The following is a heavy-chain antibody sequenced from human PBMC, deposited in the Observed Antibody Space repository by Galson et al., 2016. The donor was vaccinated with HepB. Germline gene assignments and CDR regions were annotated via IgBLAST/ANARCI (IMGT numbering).Heavy chain of an antibody. CDR1: GFTFNTYA. D-gene: IGHD3-10*01. Sequence: SLRLSCAASGFTFNTYAMGWVRQTPGKGLEWVSGISDGGHYTYFADSVKGRFMLSRDNSKNTVNLLMNSLRAVDTAVYYCARDASGSRADFDYWGQGIPVTVSS. J-gene: IGHJ4*02. CDR3: ARDASGSRADFDY. V-gene: IGHV3-23*01. CDR2: ISDGGHYT.